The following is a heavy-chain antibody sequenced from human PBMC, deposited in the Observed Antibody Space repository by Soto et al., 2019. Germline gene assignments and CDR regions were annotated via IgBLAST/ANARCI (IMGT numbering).Heavy chain of an antibody. J-gene: IGHJ4*02. CDR2: VWYDGTNK. CDR3: ARGGHSSSWYRLEAYFFAY. CDR1: GFTFKSYG. D-gene: IGHD6-13*01. V-gene: IGHV3-33*01. Sequence: QVQLVESGGGVVQPGRSLRLSCEASGFTFKSYGMHWVRQAPGKGLEWVAVVWYDGTNKKYADSVKGRFNIYRDNSKNTLYLQRDSLRAEDTGIYYCARGGHSSSWYRLEAYFFAYWGQWSLVTVSS.